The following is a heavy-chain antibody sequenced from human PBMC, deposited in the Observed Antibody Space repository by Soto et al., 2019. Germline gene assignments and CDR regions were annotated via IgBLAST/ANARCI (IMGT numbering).Heavy chain of an antibody. CDR3: ARDISGPFAS. J-gene: IGHJ4*02. CDR1: GGSFSSGGWY. Sequence: QVQLQESGPGLVKSSQTLSLICTVSGGSFSSGGWYWSWIRQHPGKGLEWIGYIYDSGSTYHNPTLKSRVSISVDTSKNLLYLKVRSVTAADTAVYFCARDISGPFASWGQGTLVTVSS. CDR2: IYDSGST. D-gene: IGHD7-27*01. V-gene: IGHV4-31*03.